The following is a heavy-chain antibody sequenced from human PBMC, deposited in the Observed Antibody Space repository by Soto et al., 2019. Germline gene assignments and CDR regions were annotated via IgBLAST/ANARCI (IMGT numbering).Heavy chain of an antibody. CDR1: GFTFSSYG. CDR2: ISYDGSNK. D-gene: IGHD3-16*02. V-gene: IGHV3-30*18. J-gene: IGHJ4*02. CDR3: AKDEQKYDYVWGSYRAIDY. Sequence: HPGGSLRLSCAASGFTFSSYGMHWVRQAPGKGLEWVAVISYDGSNKYYADSVKGRFTISRDNSKNTLYLQMNSLRAEDTAVYYCAKDEQKYDYVWGSYRAIDYWGQGTLVTVSS.